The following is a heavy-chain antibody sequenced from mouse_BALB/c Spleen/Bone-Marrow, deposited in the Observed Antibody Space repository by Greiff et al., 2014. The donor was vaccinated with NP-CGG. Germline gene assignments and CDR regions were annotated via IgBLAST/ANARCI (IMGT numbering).Heavy chain of an antibody. V-gene: IGHV1-80*01. J-gene: IGHJ2*01. CDR2: IYPGDGDN. CDR1: GYAFSSYW. Sequence: QVQLQQSGAELVRPGSSVKISCKASGYAFSSYWMNWVKQRPGQGLEWIGQIYPGDGDNNYNGNFKDKATLTTDKYSTTAYMQLSSVTAEDSAVYFCARGGGLTGYYFDYWGQGTTLTVSS. CDR3: ARGGGLTGYYFDY. D-gene: IGHD4-1*01.